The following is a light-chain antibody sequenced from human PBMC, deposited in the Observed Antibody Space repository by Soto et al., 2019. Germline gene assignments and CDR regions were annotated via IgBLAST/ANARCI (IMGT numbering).Light chain of an antibody. V-gene: IGKV1-5*03. J-gene: IGKJ4*01. CDR3: QQYSNYSAIT. CDR1: QSISSW. CDR2: KAS. Sequence: DIPISQSPSTVSASVGDRVTITCRASQSISSWLAWYQQKPGKAPKLLIYKASTLESGVPSRFSGFGSGTEFTLTITSLRPDDFAIYYCQQYSNYSAITFGGGTKVDI.